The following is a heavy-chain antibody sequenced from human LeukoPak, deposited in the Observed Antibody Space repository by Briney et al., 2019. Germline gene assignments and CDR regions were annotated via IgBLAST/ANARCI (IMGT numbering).Heavy chain of an antibody. CDR2: IYYSGST. D-gene: IGHD3-3*01. CDR3: AREGRFDDFWSGYIDY. V-gene: IGHV4-31*03. J-gene: IGHJ4*02. CDR1: GGSISSGGYY. Sequence: PSQTPSLTCTVSGGSISSGGYYWSWIRQHPGKGLEWIGYIYYSGSTYYNPSLKSRVTISVDTSKNQFSLKLSSVTAADTAVYYCAREGRFDDFWSGYIDYWGQGTLVTISS.